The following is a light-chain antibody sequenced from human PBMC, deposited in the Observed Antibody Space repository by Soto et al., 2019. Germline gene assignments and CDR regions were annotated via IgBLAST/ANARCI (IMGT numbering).Light chain of an antibody. Sequence: DIQMTQSPSSLTASVGDTVTITCRTRQNTVNYVNWYQQRPGKAPDLLISAASTLHSGDPSRFSGSGSGTVFTLTISSLQPEDFATYYCQQTYSGRTFGQGTKVDIK. CDR1: QNTVNY. CDR3: QQTYSGRT. CDR2: AAS. V-gene: IGKV1-39*01. J-gene: IGKJ1*01.